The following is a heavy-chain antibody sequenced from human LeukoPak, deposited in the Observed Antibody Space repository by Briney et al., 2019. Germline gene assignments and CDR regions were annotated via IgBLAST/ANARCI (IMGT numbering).Heavy chain of an antibody. CDR2: IGSGGGDI. J-gene: IGHJ4*02. CDR3: AKVHGVGPYYFDY. D-gene: IGHD3-16*01. Sequence: GGSLRLSCAASGFTFSSYAMTWVRQALGKGLEWVSVIGSGGGDIHYADSVKGRFTISRDNSKNTLYLQMNSLRAEDTAVYYCAKVHGVGPYYFDYWGQGTLVTVSS. V-gene: IGHV3-23*01. CDR1: GFTFSSYA.